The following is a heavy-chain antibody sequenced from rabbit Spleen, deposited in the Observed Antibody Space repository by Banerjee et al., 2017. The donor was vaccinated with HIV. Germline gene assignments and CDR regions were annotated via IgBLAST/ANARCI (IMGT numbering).Heavy chain of an antibody. Sequence: VESGGGLVKPGASLTLTCTASGFSFSSGYDMCWVRQAPGKGLEWIACIYGGSSGRTYYASWAKGRFTISKTSSTTVTLQMTSLTAADTATYFCARAGAGGGGYSLYYGMDLWGQGTLVTVS. J-gene: IGHJ6*01. D-gene: IGHD3-1*01. CDR1: GFSFSSGYD. CDR2: IYGGSSGRT. V-gene: IGHV1S40*01. CDR3: ARAGAGGGGYSLYYGMDL.